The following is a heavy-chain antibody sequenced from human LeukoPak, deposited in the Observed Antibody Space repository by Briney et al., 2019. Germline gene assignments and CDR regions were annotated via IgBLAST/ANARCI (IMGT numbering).Heavy chain of an antibody. CDR3: ARGVQMAWNWFDP. J-gene: IGHJ5*02. CDR1: GGSISGGSYY. CDR2: IYTCGST. D-gene: IGHD5-24*01. Sequence: SETLSLTCTVSGGSISGGSYYWSWIRQPAGKGLEWIGRIYTCGSTNYNPSLKSRVSISVDMSKNQFSLKLSSVTAADTAVYYCARGVQMAWNWFDPWGQGTLVTVSS. V-gene: IGHV4-61*02.